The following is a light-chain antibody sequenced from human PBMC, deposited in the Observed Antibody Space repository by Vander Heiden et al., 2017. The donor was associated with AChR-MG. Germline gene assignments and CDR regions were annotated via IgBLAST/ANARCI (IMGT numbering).Light chain of an antibody. CDR3: CSYAGTSTRV. J-gene: IGLJ3*02. CDR1: SSDVGNYNL. CDR2: EVT. V-gene: IGLV2-23*02. Sequence: QSALTQPASVSGSPGQSITISCTGTSSDVGNYNLVSWYQQNPGKAPKLIMSEVTKRPSGVSNRVSGSKSGNTAYLTISGLQAEDEADDVCCSYAGTSTRVFGGGTRLTVL.